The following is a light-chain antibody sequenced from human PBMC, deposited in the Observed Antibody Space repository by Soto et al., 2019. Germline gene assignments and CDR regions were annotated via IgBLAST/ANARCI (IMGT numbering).Light chain of an antibody. CDR2: DVS. CDR3: SSYTSSSTDYV. J-gene: IGLJ1*01. Sequence: QSVLTQPASVSGSPGQSITISCTGTSSDVGGYNYVSWYQQHPGKAPKLMIYDVSNRPSGVSNRFSGSKSGNTASLTISGLQAEDEADYYCSSYTSSSTDYVFGTWTKLTVL. V-gene: IGLV2-14*01. CDR1: SSDVGGYNY.